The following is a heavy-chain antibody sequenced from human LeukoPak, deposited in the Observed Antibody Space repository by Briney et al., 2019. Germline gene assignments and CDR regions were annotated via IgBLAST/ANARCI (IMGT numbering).Heavy chain of an antibody. D-gene: IGHD6-13*01. CDR3: AKGHRGYSSSWYDY. J-gene: IGHJ4*02. V-gene: IGHV3-23*01. Sequence: GGSLRLSCAASGFSFSGDAMSWVRQAPGKGLEWVSSISGSGATTYYADSVTGRFTISRDNSKNTVYLQLNTPRAEDTGVYYCAKGHRGYSSSWYDYWGQGTLVTVSS. CDR1: GFSFSGDA. CDR2: ISGSGATT.